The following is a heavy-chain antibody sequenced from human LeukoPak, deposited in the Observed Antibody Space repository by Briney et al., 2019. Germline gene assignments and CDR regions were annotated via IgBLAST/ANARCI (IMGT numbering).Heavy chain of an antibody. J-gene: IGHJ4*02. Sequence: SETLSLTCAVSGGSFSGHYWSWIRQSPGKSMEWIGEINHSGTVEYNPSLKTRVTMSVDKSKNQFSLKLSSVTAADTAVYYCARRRSGMISIDYWGQGTLVTVSS. CDR1: GGSFSGHY. CDR3: ARRRSGMISIDY. CDR2: INHSGTV. D-gene: IGHD3-16*01. V-gene: IGHV4-34*01.